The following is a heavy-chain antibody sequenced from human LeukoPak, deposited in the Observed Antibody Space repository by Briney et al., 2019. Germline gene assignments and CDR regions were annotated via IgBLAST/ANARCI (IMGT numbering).Heavy chain of an antibody. V-gene: IGHV4-59*01. J-gene: IGHJ6*03. CDR3: ARVRRQVAVSGGTYYYYIDV. Sequence: SETLSLTCTVSGGSISNYYWSWIRQPPGKGVEYIGYIVYSESTNYNPSLKSRVTMSVDTSKNQFSLKLRSVTAADTALYYCARVRRQVAVSGGTYYYYIDVWGKGTTVTVSS. D-gene: IGHD6-19*01. CDR1: GGSISNYY. CDR2: IVYSEST.